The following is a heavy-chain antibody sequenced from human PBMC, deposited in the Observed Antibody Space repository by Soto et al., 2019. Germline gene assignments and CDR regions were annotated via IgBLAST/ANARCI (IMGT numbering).Heavy chain of an antibody. Sequence: ASVKVSCKASGYTFTSYGISWVRQAPGQGLEWMGWISAYNGNTNYAQKLQGRVTITTDKSTTTAYMELRSLRSDDTAVYYCARGAQQHYDSSGYHPLGFDYWGQGTLVTVSS. D-gene: IGHD3-22*01. CDR2: ISAYNGNT. CDR1: GYTFTSYG. CDR3: ARGAQQHYDSSGYHPLGFDY. V-gene: IGHV1-18*01. J-gene: IGHJ4*02.